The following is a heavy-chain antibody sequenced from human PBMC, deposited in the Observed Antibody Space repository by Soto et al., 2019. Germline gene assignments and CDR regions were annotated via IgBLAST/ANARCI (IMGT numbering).Heavy chain of an antibody. D-gene: IGHD2-21*02. J-gene: IGHJ4*02. Sequence: EVQLVESGGGLVQPGRSLRLSCAASGFIFDDYAMHWVRQAPGKGLEWVSGISGSGDSTYYADSVKGRFTISRDNPKNTLYLQMNSLRAEDTAVYFCAKENIVVVTSGDFDYWGQGTLVTVSS. CDR2: ISGSGDST. V-gene: IGHV3-23*04. CDR1: GFIFDDYA. CDR3: AKENIVVVTSGDFDY.